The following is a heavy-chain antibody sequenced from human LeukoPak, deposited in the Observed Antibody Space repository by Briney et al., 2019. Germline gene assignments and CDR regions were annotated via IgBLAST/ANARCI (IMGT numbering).Heavy chain of an antibody. CDR3: ARENVWTAGINWFDP. V-gene: IGHV3-30*02. Sequence: GGSLRLSCAASGFTFSSYGMHWVRQAPGKGLEWVAFIRYDGSNKYYADSVKGRFTISRDNAKNSLYLQMNSLRAEDTAVYYCARENVWTAGINWFDPWGQGTLVTVSS. J-gene: IGHJ5*02. CDR1: GFTFSSYG. D-gene: IGHD6-13*01. CDR2: IRYDGSNK.